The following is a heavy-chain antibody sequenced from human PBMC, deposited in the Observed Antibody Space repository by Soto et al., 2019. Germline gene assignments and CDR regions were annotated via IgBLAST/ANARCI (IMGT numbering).Heavy chain of an antibody. CDR2: INPSGDST. Sequence: QVQLVQSGAEVKKPGASVKVSCKASGYTFTSYYMHWVRQAPGQGLEWMGIINPSGDSTNYAQKFQGRFTMTRDTSTSTVYMDLSSLRSEDTAVYYCARHLAAGDYWGQGTVVTVSS. J-gene: IGHJ4*02. CDR1: GYTFTSYY. D-gene: IGHD6-13*01. V-gene: IGHV1-46*01. CDR3: ARHLAAGDY.